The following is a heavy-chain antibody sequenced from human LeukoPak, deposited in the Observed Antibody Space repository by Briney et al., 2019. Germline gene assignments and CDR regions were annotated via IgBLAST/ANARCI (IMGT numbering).Heavy chain of an antibody. CDR3: ARVARYSPDGSGSYPPGY. Sequence: GGTLRLSCAASGFTFSSYGMSWVRQAPGKGLEWVSGISGSGGSTYYADSVKGRFTISRDNSKNTLYLQMNSLRAEDTAVYYCARVARYSPDGSGSYPPGYWGQGTLVTVSS. CDR2: ISGSGGST. CDR1: GFTFSSYG. V-gene: IGHV3-23*01. J-gene: IGHJ4*02. D-gene: IGHD3-10*01.